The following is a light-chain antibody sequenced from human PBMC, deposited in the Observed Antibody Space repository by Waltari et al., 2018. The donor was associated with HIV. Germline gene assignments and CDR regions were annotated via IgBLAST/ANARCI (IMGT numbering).Light chain of an antibody. J-gene: IGLJ2*01. V-gene: IGLV2-23*02. CDR1: TSDVGGFHL. Sequence: HSVLTQPASVSGSPGQSITISCTGTTSDVGGFHLFSWSQQHPGKAPKLMIYEVSKRPSGVSNRFSGSKSGNTASLTISGLQAEDEADYYCCAYAGSTTYVIFGGGTKLTVL. CDR3: CAYAGSTTYVI. CDR2: EVS.